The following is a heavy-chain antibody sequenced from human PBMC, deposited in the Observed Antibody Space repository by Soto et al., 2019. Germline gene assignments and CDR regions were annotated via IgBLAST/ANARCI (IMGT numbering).Heavy chain of an antibody. CDR3: ARDRGYRGSYYGMDV. J-gene: IGHJ6*02. CDR2: IYYSGST. CDR1: GDSISSYY. D-gene: IGHD3-10*01. Sequence: PSETLSLTCTVSGDSISSYYWSWIRQPPGKGLEWIGYIYYSGSTNYNPSLKSRVTVSVDTSKNQFSLKLSSVTAADTAVYYCARDRGYRGSYYGMDVWGQGTTVTVSS. V-gene: IGHV4-59*01.